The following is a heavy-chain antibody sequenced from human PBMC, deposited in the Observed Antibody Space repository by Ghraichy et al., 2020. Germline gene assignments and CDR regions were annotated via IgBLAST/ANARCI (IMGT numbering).Heavy chain of an antibody. CDR2: TIPMFRSA. CDR1: GDTFSSYA. Sequence: SLKVSCKTSGDTFSSYALSWVRQAPGQGLEWMGGTIPMFRSAAYAPRFQGRPTITTDESTSTAYMELSSLRSEDTAVYYCARTKTPFCGGDCHQPLDYWGQGTLVTVSS. J-gene: IGHJ4*02. CDR3: ARTKTPFCGGDCHQPLDY. V-gene: IGHV1-69*05. D-gene: IGHD2-21*02.